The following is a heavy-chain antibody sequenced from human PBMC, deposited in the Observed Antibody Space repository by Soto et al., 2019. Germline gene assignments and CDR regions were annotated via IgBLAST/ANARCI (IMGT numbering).Heavy chain of an antibody. J-gene: IGHJ4*02. CDR3: ARVGRIAVAIFDY. CDR1: GGSISSYY. Sequence: SSETLSLTCTVSGGSISSYYWSWIRQPPGKGLEWIGYIYYSGSTNYNPSLKSRVTISVDTSKNQFSLKLSSVTAADTAVYYCARVGRIAVAIFDYWGQGTLVTVSS. D-gene: IGHD6-19*01. CDR2: IYYSGST. V-gene: IGHV4-59*01.